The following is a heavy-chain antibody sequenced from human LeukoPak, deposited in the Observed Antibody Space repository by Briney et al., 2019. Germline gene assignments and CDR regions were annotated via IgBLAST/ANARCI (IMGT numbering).Heavy chain of an antibody. D-gene: IGHD3-3*01. CDR3: ARDRDNYDFWSGPIDY. Sequence: PWGSLRLSCAASGFTFSSYGMHWVRQAPGKGLEWVAVIWYDGSNKYYADSVKGRFTISRDNSKNTLYLQMNSLRVEDTAVYYCARDRDNYDFWSGPIDYWGQGTLVTVSS. V-gene: IGHV3-33*01. J-gene: IGHJ4*02. CDR1: GFTFSSYG. CDR2: IWYDGSNK.